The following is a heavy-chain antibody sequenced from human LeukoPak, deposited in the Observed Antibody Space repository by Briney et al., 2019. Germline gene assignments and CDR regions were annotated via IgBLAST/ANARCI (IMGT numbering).Heavy chain of an antibody. V-gene: IGHV4-39*07. D-gene: IGHD2-21*02. CDR3: ARTHCEGDCFSAIRY. J-gene: IGHJ4*02. CDR1: GDSLRKSTFY. CDR2: IYYSGGA. Sequence: SETLSLTCTVSGDSLRKSTFYWVWIRQPPGKGLEWIGSIYYSGGADYNPSLQSRVTISVDTSKNEFSLKVRSVAAADTAVYFCARTHCEGDCFSAIRYWGQGTPVTVSS.